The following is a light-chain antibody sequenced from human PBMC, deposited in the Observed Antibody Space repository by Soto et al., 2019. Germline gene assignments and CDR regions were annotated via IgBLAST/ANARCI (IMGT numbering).Light chain of an antibody. V-gene: IGLV2-14*01. J-gene: IGLJ3*02. CDR3: CSYGGRSTWV. CDR1: SSDVGGYNY. Sequence: QSVLTQPASVSGSPGQSVTISCTGTSSDVGGYNYVSWYQQYPGKAPKLMIYEVSNRPSGVSNRFSGSKSGNTASLTISGLQAEDEADYYCCSYGGRSTWVFGGGTKLTVL. CDR2: EVS.